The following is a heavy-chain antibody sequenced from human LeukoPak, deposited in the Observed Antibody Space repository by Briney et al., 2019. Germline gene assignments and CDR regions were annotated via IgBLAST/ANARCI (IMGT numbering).Heavy chain of an antibody. CDR1: GFTFSSYS. J-gene: IGHJ3*02. Sequence: GGSLRLSCAASGFTFSSYSMNWVRQAPGKGLEWVSSISSSSSYIYYADSVKGRLTIPRDNAKNSLYLQMNSLRAEDTAVYYCARSLIQLWHDAFDIWGQGTMVTVSS. CDR2: ISSSSSYI. V-gene: IGHV3-21*01. D-gene: IGHD5-18*01. CDR3: ARSLIQLWHDAFDI.